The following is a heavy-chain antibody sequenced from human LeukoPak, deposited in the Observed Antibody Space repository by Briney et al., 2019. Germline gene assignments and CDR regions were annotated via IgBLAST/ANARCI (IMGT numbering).Heavy chain of an antibody. CDR2: ISSSGSTI. J-gene: IGHJ6*04. CDR1: GFTFSSYE. CDR3: AELGITMIGGV. Sequence: GGSLKLSCADSGFTFSSYEMNWVRQAPGKGLEWVSYISSSGSTIYYADSVKGRFTISRDNAKNSLYLQMNSLRAEDTAVYYCAELGITMIGGVWGKGTTVTISS. V-gene: IGHV3-48*03. D-gene: IGHD3-10*02.